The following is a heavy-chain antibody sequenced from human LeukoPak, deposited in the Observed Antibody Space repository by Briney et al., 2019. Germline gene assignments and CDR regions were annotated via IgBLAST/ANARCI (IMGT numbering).Heavy chain of an antibody. CDR2: IKQDGSKK. V-gene: IGHV3-7*03. D-gene: IGHD3-22*01. CDR1: GFTFSSYW. J-gene: IGHJ4*02. Sequence: GSLRLSCAASGFTFSSYWMTWVRQAPGKGLEWAANIKQDGSKKNYVDSVKGRFTISRDNAKNSLYLQMNSLRAEDTAVYYCATPLDYYDTSGYHQGGDWGQGTLVTVSS. CDR3: ATPLDYYDTSGYHQGGD.